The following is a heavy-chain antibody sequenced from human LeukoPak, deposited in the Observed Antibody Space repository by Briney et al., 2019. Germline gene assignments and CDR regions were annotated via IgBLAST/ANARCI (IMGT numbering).Heavy chain of an antibody. CDR3: ARVGYSIHYYYYYYMDV. CDR2: IYHSGST. J-gene: IGHJ6*03. CDR1: GYSISSGYY. V-gene: IGHV4-38-2*02. D-gene: IGHD4-11*01. Sequence: PSETLSLTCTVSGYSISSGYYWGWIRQPPGKGLEWIGSIYHSGSTYYNPSLKSRVTISVDTSKNQFSLKLSSVTAADKAVYYCARVGYSIHYYYYYYMDVWGKGTTVTVSS.